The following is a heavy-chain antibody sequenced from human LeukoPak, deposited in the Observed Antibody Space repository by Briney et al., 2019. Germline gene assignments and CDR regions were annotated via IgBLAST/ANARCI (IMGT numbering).Heavy chain of an antibody. Sequence: PSQTLSLTCTVSGGSISSGSYYWSWIRQPAGKGLEWIGRIYTSGSTNYNPSLKSRVTISVDTSKNQFSLKLSSVTAADTAVYYCARDNGHSSGWYRWFDPWGQGTLVTVSS. D-gene: IGHD6-19*01. CDR3: ARDNGHSSGWYRWFDP. V-gene: IGHV4-61*02. J-gene: IGHJ5*02. CDR2: IYTSGST. CDR1: GGSISSGSYY.